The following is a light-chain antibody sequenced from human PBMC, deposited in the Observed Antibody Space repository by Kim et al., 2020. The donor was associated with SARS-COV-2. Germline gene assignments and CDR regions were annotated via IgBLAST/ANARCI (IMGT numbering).Light chain of an antibody. CDR2: AAS. Sequence: VAPGERATLSCRARESVTTEMAWYQQNPGQAPRLLIYAASTRATGIPARFSGSGSGTHFTLTISNLQSEDFATYYCHQYNDWLWTFGRGTKVDIK. V-gene: IGKV3-15*01. CDR1: ESVTTE. J-gene: IGKJ1*01. CDR3: HQYNDWLWT.